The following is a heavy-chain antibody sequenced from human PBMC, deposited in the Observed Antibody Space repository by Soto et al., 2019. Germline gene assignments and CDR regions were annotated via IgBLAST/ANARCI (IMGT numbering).Heavy chain of an antibody. CDR2: INPANGVT. CDR3: ARGPSCGWFDF. Sequence: ASVKVSCKTSGYTFTTIFLHWLRQAPGQRLEWMGWINPANGVTMYSQKFLGRVSNTRDTSATTAYMELTSLTSDDTAVYYCARGPSCGWFDFWGQGTLVTVAS. D-gene: IGHD5-12*01. CDR1: GYTFTTIF. J-gene: IGHJ4*02. V-gene: IGHV1-3*01.